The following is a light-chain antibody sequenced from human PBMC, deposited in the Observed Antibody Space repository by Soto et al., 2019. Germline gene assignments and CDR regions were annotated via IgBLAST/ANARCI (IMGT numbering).Light chain of an antibody. CDR1: QSVSIN. J-gene: IGKJ1*01. V-gene: IGKV3-15*01. CDR3: QQYNNWPPWT. CDR2: GAS. Sequence: EIVMTQSPAALSVSPGVRATLACGASQSVSINLAWYQQKSGRAPRLLIYGASTRATGIPARFSGSGSGTEFTLTISSLQSEDFAVYYCQQYNNWPPWTFGQGTKVDIK.